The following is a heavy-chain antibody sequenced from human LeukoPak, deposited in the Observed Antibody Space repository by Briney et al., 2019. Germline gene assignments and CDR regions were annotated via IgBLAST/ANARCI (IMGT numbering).Heavy chain of an antibody. V-gene: IGHV3-23*01. CDR3: AKYRTLVRGQYGVFDI. CDR2: ISGSGTNT. D-gene: IGHD3-10*01. Sequence: PGGSLRLSCAASGFTFTTYAMSWVRQAPGKGLEWVSAISGSGTNTYYADSAKGRFTIPRDNSRNTLYLQMNSLRAEDTAEFYCAKYRTLVRGQYGVFDIWGQGTLVTVSS. CDR1: GFTFTTYA. J-gene: IGHJ3*02.